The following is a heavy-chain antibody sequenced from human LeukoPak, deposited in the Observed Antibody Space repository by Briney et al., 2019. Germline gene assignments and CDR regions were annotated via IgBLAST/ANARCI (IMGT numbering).Heavy chain of an antibody. V-gene: IGHV4-39*01. Sequence: SETLSLTCTVSGGSITRSSYYWGWIRQPPGKGLEWIGSIYYSGSTYYNPSLKSRITISVDTSKNQFSLKLNSVTAADTAVYYRARVSCSGGSCPFGSWFDPWGQGTLVTVSS. D-gene: IGHD2-15*01. CDR1: GGSITRSSYY. CDR2: IYYSGST. CDR3: ARVSCSGGSCPFGSWFDP. J-gene: IGHJ5*02.